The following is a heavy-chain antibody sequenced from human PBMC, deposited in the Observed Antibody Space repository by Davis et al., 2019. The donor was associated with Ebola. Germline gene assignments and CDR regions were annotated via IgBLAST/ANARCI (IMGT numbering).Heavy chain of an antibody. CDR3: ARTTKTNIEASGLGFNSFDS. CDR1: GGSISSYY. Sequence: SETLSLTCPVSGGSISSYYWSWIRQPPGRGLEWIGYIYYSGSTSYNPSLKSRVTMSVDSSKNQFSLKLHSVTAADTAIYYCARTTKTNIEASGLGFNSFDSWGQGALVSVSS. V-gene: IGHV4-59*12. J-gene: IGHJ5*01. CDR2: IYYSGST. D-gene: IGHD4-17*01.